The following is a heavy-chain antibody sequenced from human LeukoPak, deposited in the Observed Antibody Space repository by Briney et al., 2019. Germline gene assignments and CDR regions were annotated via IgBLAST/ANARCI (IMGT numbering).Heavy chain of an antibody. Sequence: SQTLSLTCIISGDSVSNNIAAWNWVRQSPSRGLEWLGRTYYRSTWSSDYGPSVKGRAYISADPSKNQFSLDLYSMTSEDTAMYFCARDNADIVVVAATRFWFDPWGQGIQVTVSS. CDR2: TYYRSTWSS. D-gene: IGHD2-15*01. J-gene: IGHJ5*02. CDR1: GDSVSNNIAA. CDR3: ARDNADIVVVAATRFWFDP. V-gene: IGHV6-1*01.